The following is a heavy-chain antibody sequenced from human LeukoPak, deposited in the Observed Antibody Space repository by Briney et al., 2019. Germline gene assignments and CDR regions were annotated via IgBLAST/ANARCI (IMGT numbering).Heavy chain of an antibody. CDR1: GFTFSSYG. V-gene: IGHV3-30*18. CDR2: ISYDGSNK. J-gene: IGHJ4*02. CDR3: AKARVWYHLLSGGDLPQSLPH. Sequence: QSGGSLRLSCAASGFTFSSYGMHWVRQAPGKGLEWVAVISYDGSNKYYADSVKGRFTISRDNSKNTLYLQMNSLRPEDTAVYYCAKARVWYHLLSGGDLPQSLPHWGQGTLVTVSS. D-gene: IGHD2-2*01.